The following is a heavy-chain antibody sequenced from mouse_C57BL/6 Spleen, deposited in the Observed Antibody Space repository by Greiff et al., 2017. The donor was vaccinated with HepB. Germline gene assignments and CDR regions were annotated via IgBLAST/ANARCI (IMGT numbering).Heavy chain of an antibody. CDR2: IWSGGST. CDR1: GFSLTSYG. J-gene: IGHJ3*01. CDR3: ATDGYGAWFAY. Sequence: VQLQQSGPGLVQPSQSLSITCTVSGFSLTSYGVHWVRQSPGKGLEWLGVIWSGGSTDYNAAFISRLSISKDNSKSQVFFKMNSLQADDTAIYYCATDGYGAWFAYWGQGTLVTVSA. D-gene: IGHD2-3*01. V-gene: IGHV2-2*01.